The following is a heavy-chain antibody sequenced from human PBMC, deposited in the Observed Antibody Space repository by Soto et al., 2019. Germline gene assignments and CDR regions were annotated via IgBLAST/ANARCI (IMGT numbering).Heavy chain of an antibody. CDR3: AKDGSHNFDY. Sequence: GSLRLSCAASGFTFSHYAMHWVRQAPGKGLEWVALMSYDGSNEYYADSVKGRFTISGDNSKNTLYLQMNSLRAEDTAVYYCAKDGSHNFDYWGQGT. J-gene: IGHJ4*02. CDR1: GFTFSHYA. CDR2: MSYDGSNE. V-gene: IGHV3-30*18. D-gene: IGHD1-26*01.